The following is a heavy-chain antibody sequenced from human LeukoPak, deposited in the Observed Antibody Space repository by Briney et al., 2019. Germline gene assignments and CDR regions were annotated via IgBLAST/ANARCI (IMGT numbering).Heavy chain of an antibody. CDR2: INHSGST. J-gene: IGHJ1*01. CDR3: ARGGGIAAARKAEYFQH. CDR1: GGSFSGYY. Sequence: SETLSLTCAVYGGSFSGYYWSWIRQPPGKGLEWIGEINHSGSTNYNPSLKSRVTISVDTSKNRFSLKLSSVTAADTAVYYCARGGGIAAARKAEYFQHWGQGTLVTVSS. V-gene: IGHV4-34*01. D-gene: IGHD6-13*01.